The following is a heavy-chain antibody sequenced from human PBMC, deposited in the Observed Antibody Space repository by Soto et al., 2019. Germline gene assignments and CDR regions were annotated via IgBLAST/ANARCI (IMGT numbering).Heavy chain of an antibody. CDR1: GYTFTSYA. Sequence: ASVKVSCKASGYTFTSYAMHWVRQAPGQRLEWMGWINAGYGNTKYSQKFQGRVTITRDTSTSTAYMELSSLRSEDTAVYYCARTGLHEYYCYGMDVWGQGTTVTVSS. J-gene: IGHJ6*02. CDR2: INAGYGNT. V-gene: IGHV1-3*01. D-gene: IGHD4-4*01. CDR3: ARTGLHEYYCYGMDV.